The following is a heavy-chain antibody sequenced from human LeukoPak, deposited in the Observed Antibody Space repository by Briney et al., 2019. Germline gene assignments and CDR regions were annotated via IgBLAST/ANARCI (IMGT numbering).Heavy chain of an antibody. D-gene: IGHD4-17*01. CDR1: GYTFTSYG. Sequence: ASVKVSCKASGYTFTSYGISWLRQAPGQGLEWMGWISAYNGNTNYAQKLQGRVTMTTDTSTSTAYMELRSLRSDDTAVYYCARGHYGDYLRGEFLGYWGQGTLVTVSS. J-gene: IGHJ4*02. V-gene: IGHV1-18*01. CDR3: ARGHYGDYLRGEFLGY. CDR2: ISAYNGNT.